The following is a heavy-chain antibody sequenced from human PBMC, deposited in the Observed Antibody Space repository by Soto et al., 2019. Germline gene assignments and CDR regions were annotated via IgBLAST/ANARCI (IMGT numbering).Heavy chain of an antibody. Sequence: SVKVSCKASGGTFSSYAISWVRQAPGQGLEWMGGIIPIFGTANYAQKFQGRVTITADESTSTAYMELSSLRSEDTAVYYCARLTDYDSSPRDYYYYGMDVWGQGTTVTV. CDR2: IIPIFGTA. CDR3: ARLTDYDSSPRDYYYYGMDV. V-gene: IGHV1-69*13. CDR1: GGTFSSYA. J-gene: IGHJ6*02. D-gene: IGHD3-22*01.